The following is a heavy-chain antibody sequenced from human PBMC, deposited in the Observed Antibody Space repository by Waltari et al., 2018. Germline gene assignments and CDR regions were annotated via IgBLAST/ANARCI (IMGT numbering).Heavy chain of an antibody. CDR2: IIPIFVTA. V-gene: IGHV1-69*12. Sequence: QVQLVQSGAEVKKPGSSVKVSCEASGGTFSSYAISWVRQAPGQGLEWMGGIIPIFVTANYAQKFQGRVTITADESTSTAYMELSSLRSEDTAVYYCASSNPYYYESSGYRPYYFDYWGQGTLVTVSS. CDR3: ASSNPYYYESSGYRPYYFDY. CDR1: GGTFSSYA. J-gene: IGHJ4*02. D-gene: IGHD3-22*01.